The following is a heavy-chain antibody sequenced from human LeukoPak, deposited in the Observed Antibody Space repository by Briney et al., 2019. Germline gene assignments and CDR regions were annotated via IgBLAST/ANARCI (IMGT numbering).Heavy chain of an antibody. D-gene: IGHD3-10*01. V-gene: IGHV3-48*01. Sequence: PGGSLRLSCAASGFTFTSYSINWVRQAPGKGLEWVSYISSSTYTIYYADSVKGRFTISRDNAKNSLYLQMNSLRAEDTAVYYCARDTSITMVRGAKGFDPWGQGTLVTVSS. CDR1: GFTFTSYS. CDR3: ARDTSITMVRGAKGFDP. CDR2: ISSSTYTI. J-gene: IGHJ5*02.